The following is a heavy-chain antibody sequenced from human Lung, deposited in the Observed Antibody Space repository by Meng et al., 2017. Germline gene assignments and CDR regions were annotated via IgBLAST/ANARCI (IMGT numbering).Heavy chain of an antibody. Sequence: VNLVDAWVAVLQPGGSMRLSFGASGFNFGDYITHWVRQSPGKGLEWISRIVSDGGITTYADSVKGRFTVSRDNAKNTLYLQMNSLGADDTAVYYCARDLAWVLFDYWGQGALVTVSS. V-gene: IGHV3-74*01. CDR2: IVSDGGIT. CDR3: ARDLAWVLFDY. CDR1: GFNFGDYI. J-gene: IGHJ4*02. D-gene: IGHD3-3*01.